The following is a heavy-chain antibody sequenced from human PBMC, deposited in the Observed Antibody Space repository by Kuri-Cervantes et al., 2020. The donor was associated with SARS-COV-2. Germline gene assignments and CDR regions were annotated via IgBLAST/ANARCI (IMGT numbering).Heavy chain of an antibody. CDR3: ARDYYDFWSGYYYYYYGMDV. V-gene: IGHV3-7*01. D-gene: IGHD3-3*01. CDR2: IKQDGSEK. J-gene: IGHJ6*02. Sequence: GESLKISCAASGFTFSSYWMSWVRQAPGKGLEWVANIKQDGSEKYYVDSVKGRFTISRDNAKNSLYLQMNSLRAEDTAVYYCARDYYDFWSGYYYYYYGMDVWGQGTTVTVSS. CDR1: GFTFSSYW.